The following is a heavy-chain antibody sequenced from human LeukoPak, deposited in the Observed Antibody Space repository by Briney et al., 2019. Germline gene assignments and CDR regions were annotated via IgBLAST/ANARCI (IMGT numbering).Heavy chain of an antibody. CDR1: GFTFSSYE. V-gene: IGHV3-48*03. CDR2: ISSSSGSTI. J-gene: IGHJ4*02. CDR3: ARDPLPTN. Sequence: GGSLRLSCAASGFTFSSYEMNWVRQAPGKGLEWVSYISSSSGSTIYYADSVKGRFTISRDNAKNSLYLQMNSLRAEDTAVYYCARDPLPTNWGQGTLVTVSS.